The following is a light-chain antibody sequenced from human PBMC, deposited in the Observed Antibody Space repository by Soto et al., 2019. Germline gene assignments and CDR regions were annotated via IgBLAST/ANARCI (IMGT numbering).Light chain of an antibody. CDR3: PQADTFPIP. Sequence: DVQMNKSPSSVSASVGDRVTITCRASQDISGWLAWYQQKPGRAPKLLIYAASSLQSGVPTRFAGNGSGTSFTLTITSLQPEDFATYYCPQADTFPIPFGQGTLLEIK. CDR1: QDISGW. CDR2: AAS. V-gene: IGKV1-12*01. J-gene: IGKJ5*01.